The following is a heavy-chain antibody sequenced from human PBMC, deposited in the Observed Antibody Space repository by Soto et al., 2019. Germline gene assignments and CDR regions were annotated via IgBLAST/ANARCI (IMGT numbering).Heavy chain of an antibody. Sequence: PSETLSLTCTVSGGSTSSYYWSWIRQPPGKGLEWIGYIYYSGSTNYNPSLKSRVTISVDTSKNQFSLKLSSVTAADTAVYYCAGYCSSTSCYPWFDPWGQGTLVTVSS. J-gene: IGHJ5*02. V-gene: IGHV4-59*08. D-gene: IGHD2-2*01. CDR2: IYYSGST. CDR3: AGYCSSTSCYPWFDP. CDR1: GGSTSSYY.